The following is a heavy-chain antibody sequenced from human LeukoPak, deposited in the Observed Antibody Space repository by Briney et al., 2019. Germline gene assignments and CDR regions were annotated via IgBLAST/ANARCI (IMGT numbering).Heavy chain of an antibody. J-gene: IGHJ6*03. D-gene: IGHD3-16*01. CDR2: IFHSGIA. CDR1: NYPITIVYY. Sequence: PSDPLSLPCALFNYPITIVYYWVWIRHPPGPGLGWIGQIFHSGIAHYTPSLKSRVTMSVDTSRSQFSVNLNSVTAADTAVYFCGRAGFGTAYNRFYYYMDVWGKGTTVTVSS. V-gene: IGHV4-38-2*01. CDR3: GRAGFGTAYNRFYYYMDV.